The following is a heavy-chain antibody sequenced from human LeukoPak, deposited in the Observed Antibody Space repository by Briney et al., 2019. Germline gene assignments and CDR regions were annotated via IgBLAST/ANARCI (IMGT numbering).Heavy chain of an antibody. J-gene: IGHJ5*02. Sequence: GASLKLSCKPSGFTFVGYYIHWVPRAPGQGGGGMGWFNPNIGQTNYAQTFQGRVAPTTDTSLSTAYLGLSSPISAETALYYFARSHHYPNHGSPWGQGTLVTVP. CDR1: GFTFVGYY. CDR2: FNPNIGQT. CDR3: ARSHHYPNHGSP. V-gene: IGHV1-2*03. D-gene: IGHD1-14*01.